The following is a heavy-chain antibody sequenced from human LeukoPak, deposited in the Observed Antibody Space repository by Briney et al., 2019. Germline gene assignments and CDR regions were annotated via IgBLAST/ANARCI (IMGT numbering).Heavy chain of an antibody. V-gene: IGHV4-34*01. J-gene: IGHJ5*02. CDR3: ARVPPPQWLVVNNWFDP. D-gene: IGHD6-19*01. CDR1: GGSFSGYY. Sequence: SETLSLTCAVYGGSFSGYYWSWIRQPPGKGLEWIGEINHGGSTNYNPSLKSRVTISVDNSKNQFSLKLSSVTAADTAVYYCARVPPPQWLVVNNWFDPWGQGTLVTVSS. CDR2: INHGGST.